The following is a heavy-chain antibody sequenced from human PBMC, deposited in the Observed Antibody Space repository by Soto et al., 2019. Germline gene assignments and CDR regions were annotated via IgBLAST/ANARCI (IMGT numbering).Heavy chain of an antibody. J-gene: IGHJ4*02. D-gene: IGHD4-17*01. Sequence: PGGSLRLSCAASGFTFSSYSMNWVRQASGKGLEWFSSISSSSSYIYYADSVKGRFTISRDNAKNSLYLQMNSLRAEDTAVYYCARDLAGDYPYWGQGTLVTVSS. V-gene: IGHV3-21*01. CDR2: ISSSSSYI. CDR1: GFTFSSYS. CDR3: ARDLAGDYPY.